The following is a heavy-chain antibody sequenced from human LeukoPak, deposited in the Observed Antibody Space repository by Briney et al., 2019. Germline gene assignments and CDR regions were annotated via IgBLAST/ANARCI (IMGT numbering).Heavy chain of an antibody. CDR2: ISYDGSNI. J-gene: IGHJ5*01. D-gene: IGHD5-24*01. CDR3: ARDGGEMATILGWFDS. Sequence: GGSLRLSCAASGFAFSNYGMHWVRQAPGKGLEWVAVISYDGSNIYYADSVKGRFTISRDNSKNTLYLQMNSLRAEDTAVYYCARDGGEMATILGWFDSWGQGTLVTVSS. CDR1: GFAFSNYG. V-gene: IGHV3-30*03.